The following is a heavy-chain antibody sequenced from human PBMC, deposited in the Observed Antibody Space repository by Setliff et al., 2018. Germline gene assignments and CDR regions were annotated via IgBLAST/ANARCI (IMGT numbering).Heavy chain of an antibody. CDR3: ARMSTSGPHYDY. CDR2: IHAGSSDT. D-gene: IGHD2-8*02. Sequence: ASVKVSCKASGYSFSSNAFHRVRQAPGQTLEWMGWIHAGSSDTLYSQRFQDRITISRDTSATTVHMELSSLRSDDTAVYYCARMSTSGPHYDYWGQGTLVTSPQ. J-gene: IGHJ4*02. CDR1: GYSFSSNA. V-gene: IGHV1-3*01.